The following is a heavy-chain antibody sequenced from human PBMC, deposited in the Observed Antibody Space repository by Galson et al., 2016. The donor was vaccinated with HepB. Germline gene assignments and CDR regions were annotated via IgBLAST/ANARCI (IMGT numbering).Heavy chain of an antibody. CDR3: AREFTY. CDR2: IYASGIA. V-gene: IGHV4-61*02. J-gene: IGHJ4*02. Sequence: LTCSFSGGTISSYDLYWSWIRQPAGKGLEWIGRIYASGIAHYNPSLKSRVSTSIDTSKDQVSLKLTSVTAADTAVYYCAREFTYWGPGTLVTVSS. CDR1: GGTISSYDLY.